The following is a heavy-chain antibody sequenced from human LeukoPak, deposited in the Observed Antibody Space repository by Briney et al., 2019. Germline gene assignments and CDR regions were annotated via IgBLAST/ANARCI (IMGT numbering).Heavy chain of an antibody. CDR2: ISYDGSNK. V-gene: IGHV3-30*18. CDR1: GFTFSSYG. D-gene: IGHD6-13*01. Sequence: GGSLRLSCAASGFTFSSYGMHWVRQAPGKGLEWVAVISYDGSNKYYADSVKGRFTISRDNSKNTLYLQMNSLRAEDTAIYYCAKVGAAGTGDFDYWGQGTLVTVSS. CDR3: AKVGAAGTGDFDY. J-gene: IGHJ4*02.